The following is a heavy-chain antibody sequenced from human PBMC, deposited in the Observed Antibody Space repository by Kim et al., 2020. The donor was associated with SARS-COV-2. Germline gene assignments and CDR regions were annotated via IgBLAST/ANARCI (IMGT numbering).Heavy chain of an antibody. Sequence: ASVKVSCKVSGYTLTELSMHWVRQAPGKGLEWMGGFDPEDGETIYAQKFQGRVTMTEDTSTDTAYMELSSLRSEDTAVYYCATDGGGYNWNDGADAFDIWGQGTMVTVSS. CDR3: ATDGGGYNWNDGADAFDI. CDR2: FDPEDGET. J-gene: IGHJ3*02. D-gene: IGHD1-20*01. V-gene: IGHV1-24*01. CDR1: GYTLTELS.